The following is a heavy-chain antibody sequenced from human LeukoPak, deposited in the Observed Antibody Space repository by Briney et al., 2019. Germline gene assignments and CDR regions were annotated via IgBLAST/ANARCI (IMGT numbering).Heavy chain of an antibody. Sequence: SETLSLTCTVSGGSISSGTYYWSWIRQPAGKGLEWIGRIYKSGSTNYNPSLKSRVTISVDTPKNQFSLKLSSVTAADTAVYYCARVGGYYYYYYMDVWGKGTTVTISS. CDR2: IYKSGST. CDR1: GGSISSGTYY. D-gene: IGHD1-26*01. V-gene: IGHV4-61*02. J-gene: IGHJ6*03. CDR3: ARVGGYYYYYYMDV.